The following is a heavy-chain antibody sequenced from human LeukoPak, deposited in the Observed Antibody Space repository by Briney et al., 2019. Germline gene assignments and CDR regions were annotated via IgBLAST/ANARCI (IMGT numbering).Heavy chain of an antibody. CDR2: IYTSGST. CDR3: ARQHYDFWSGYYYYMDV. J-gene: IGHJ6*03. CDR1: GGSISSYY. V-gene: IGHV4-4*09. D-gene: IGHD3-3*01. Sequence: QTSETLSLTCTVSGGSISSYYWSWIRQPPGKGLEWIGYIYTSGSTNYNPSLRSRVTISVGTSKNQFSLKLSSVTAADTAVYYCARQHYDFWSGYYYYMDVWGKGTTVTVSS.